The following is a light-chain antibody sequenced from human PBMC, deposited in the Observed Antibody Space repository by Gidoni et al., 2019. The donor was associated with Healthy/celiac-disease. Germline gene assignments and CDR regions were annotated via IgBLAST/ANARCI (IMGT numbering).Light chain of an antibody. Sequence: DIVMTQSPDSLDVSLGERATINCKSSRSVLYSSNNKNYLTWYKQKPGQPPKLLISWASTRESGFPDRFSCSGSGTDFTLTISSLQAEDVAVYYCQQYYSIPLTFGGGTKVEIK. V-gene: IGKV4-1*01. CDR3: QQYYSIPLT. CDR2: WAS. CDR1: RSVLYSSNNKNY. J-gene: IGKJ4*01.